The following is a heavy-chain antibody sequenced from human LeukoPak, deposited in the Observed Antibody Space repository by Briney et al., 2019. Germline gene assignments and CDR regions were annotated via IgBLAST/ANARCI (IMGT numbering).Heavy chain of an antibody. CDR2: ISYDGPNK. D-gene: IGHD3-10*02. J-gene: IGHJ6*04. V-gene: IGHV3-30*18. CDR1: GFTFNNYG. Sequence: GGSLRLSCAASGFTFNNYGMHWVRRAPGKGLEWVAVISYDGPNKYYADSVKGRFTISRDNAKNSLYLQMNSLRAEDTAVYYCAELGITMIGGVWGKGTTVTISS. CDR3: AELGITMIGGV.